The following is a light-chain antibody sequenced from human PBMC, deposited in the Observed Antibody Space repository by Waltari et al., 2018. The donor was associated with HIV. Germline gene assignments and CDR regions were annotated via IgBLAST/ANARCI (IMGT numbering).Light chain of an antibody. CDR1: NSDVGGYNY. CDR3: SSYTPTSTVV. J-gene: IGLJ2*01. V-gene: IGLV2-14*01. CDR2: EVT. Sequence: QSALTQPASVSGSPGQSITISCIGTNSDVGGYNYVSQYQQHPGKAPQLLICEVTNRPSGIANRFSGAKSGNTASLTISGLQAEDEADYYCSSYTPTSTVVFGGGTKLTVL.